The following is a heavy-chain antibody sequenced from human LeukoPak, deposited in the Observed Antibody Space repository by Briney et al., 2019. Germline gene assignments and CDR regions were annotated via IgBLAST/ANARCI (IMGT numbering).Heavy chain of an antibody. V-gene: IGHV4-61*08. Sequence: SETLSLTCAVSGGSISSGGYSWSWIRQPPGKGLEWIGYIYYSGSTNYNPSLKSRVTISVDTSKNQFSLKLSSVIAADTAVYYCASKGGSYYDYWGQGTLVTVSS. CDR3: ASKGGSYYDY. D-gene: IGHD1-26*01. CDR1: GGSISSGGYS. J-gene: IGHJ4*02. CDR2: IYYSGST.